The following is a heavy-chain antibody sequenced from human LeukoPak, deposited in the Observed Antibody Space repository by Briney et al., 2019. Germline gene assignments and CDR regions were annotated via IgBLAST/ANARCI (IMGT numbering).Heavy chain of an antibody. CDR1: GFTFSRYW. CDR3: ASWAGNTQSDSWSGPFDY. CDR2: IKEDGGEK. D-gene: IGHD3-3*01. J-gene: IGHJ4*02. V-gene: IGHV3-7*01. Sequence: GGSLRLSCVASGFTFSRYWMTWFRQAPGKGLEWVANIKEDGGEKYYVASVRGRFTISRDNAKSSLYLQMSSLRVEDTAVYYCASWAGNTQSDSWSGPFDYWGQGTLVTVSS.